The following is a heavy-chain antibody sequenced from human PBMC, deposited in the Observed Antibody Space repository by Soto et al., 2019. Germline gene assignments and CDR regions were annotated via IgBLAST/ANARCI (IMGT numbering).Heavy chain of an antibody. V-gene: IGHV3-23*01. CDR2: ISRSGGST. J-gene: IGHJ6*02. CDR1: GFTLSSYA. CDR3: AKAICGGDCYPIWYYGMDV. Sequence: XVSLLLSCAASGFTLSSYAMTWVRQAPGKGLEWVSVISRSGGSTNYADSVKGRFTISRDNSKKRLYLQMNSLRAEDTAVYYCAKAICGGDCYPIWYYGMDVWGQGTTVTVSS. D-gene: IGHD2-21*02.